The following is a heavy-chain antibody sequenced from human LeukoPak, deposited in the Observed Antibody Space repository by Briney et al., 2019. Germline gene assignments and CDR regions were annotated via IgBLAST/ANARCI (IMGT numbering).Heavy chain of an antibody. J-gene: IGHJ5*02. V-gene: IGHV4-34*01. CDR1: GGSFSGYY. D-gene: IGHD3-10*01. CDR3: AREGWYAYYYGSGSINWFVR. Sequence: PSETLSLTCAVYGGSFSGYYWSWIRQPPGKGLEWIGEINHSGSTNYNPSLKSRVTISVDTSKNQFSLKLSSVTAADTAVYYCAREGWYAYYYGSGSINWFVRWGQGTLSPSPQ. CDR2: INHSGST.